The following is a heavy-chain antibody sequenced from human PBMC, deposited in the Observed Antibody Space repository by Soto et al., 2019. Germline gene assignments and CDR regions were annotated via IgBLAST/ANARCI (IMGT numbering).Heavy chain of an antibody. CDR3: AKDPSVSTAYYFDY. Sequence: PGGSLRLSCAASGFTFNNYAMSWVRQAPGKGLQCVSAISGSGADTYYADSVKGRFTISRDNSKNTLYLQMNSLRAEDTAVYYCAKDPSVSTAYYFDYWGQGALVTVSS. J-gene: IGHJ4*02. CDR2: ISGSGADT. D-gene: IGHD4-17*01. CDR1: GFTFNNYA. V-gene: IGHV3-23*01.